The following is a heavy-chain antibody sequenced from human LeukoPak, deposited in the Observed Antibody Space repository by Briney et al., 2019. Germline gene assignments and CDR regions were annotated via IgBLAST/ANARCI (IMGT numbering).Heavy chain of an antibody. V-gene: IGHV3-21*01. Sequence: GGSLRLSCAASGFTFSSYSMNWVRQAPGKGLEWVSSISSSSYIYYADSVKGRFTISRDNAKNSLYLQMNSLRAEDTAVYYCARDAKYCSSTSCYLYYYYMDVWGKGTTVTVSS. D-gene: IGHD2-2*01. CDR3: ARDAKYCSSTSCYLYYYYMDV. CDR1: GFTFSSYS. J-gene: IGHJ6*03. CDR2: ISSSSYI.